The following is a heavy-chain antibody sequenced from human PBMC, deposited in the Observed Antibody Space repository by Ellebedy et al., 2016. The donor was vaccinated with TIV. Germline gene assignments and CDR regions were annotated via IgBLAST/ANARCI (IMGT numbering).Heavy chain of an antibody. CDR3: AREGLDV. Sequence: ASVKVSCKASGYTFTSYGISWVRQAPGQGLEWMGWISAYNGNTNYAQKFQGRVTMTRDTPISTAYMELSSLRSEDTAVYYCAREGLDVWGQGTTVTVPS. V-gene: IGHV1-18*01. J-gene: IGHJ6*02. CDR1: GYTFTSYG. CDR2: ISAYNGNT.